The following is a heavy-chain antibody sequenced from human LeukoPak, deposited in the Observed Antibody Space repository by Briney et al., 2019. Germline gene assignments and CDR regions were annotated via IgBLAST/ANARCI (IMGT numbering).Heavy chain of an antibody. CDR3: ARASSTINWFDP. CDR2: INPNSGGT. CDR1: GYTFTSYD. V-gene: IGHV1-2*02. Sequence: ASVKVSCKASGYTFTSYDINWVRQATGQGLEWMGWINPNSGGTNYAQKFQGRVTMTRDTSISTAYMELSRLRSDDTAVYYCARASSTINWFDPWGQGTLVTVSS. D-gene: IGHD6-13*01. J-gene: IGHJ5*02.